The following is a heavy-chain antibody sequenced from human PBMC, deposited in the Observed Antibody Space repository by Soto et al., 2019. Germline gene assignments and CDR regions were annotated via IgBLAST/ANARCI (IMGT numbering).Heavy chain of an antibody. J-gene: IGHJ4*02. V-gene: IGHV3-15*01. CDR2: VKSATSGGTT. CDR1: GFDFPYAW. CDR3: VVDRAEVGFGEFDH. D-gene: IGHD3-10*01. Sequence: EVQVVESGGGFVKPGGSLTLSCAASGFDFPYAWLSWVRQSPGKGLEWVGLVKSATSGGTTEFAAPVKGRFTISRDDSRHTVFLQMNSLRTEATATYYCVVDRAEVGFGEFDHWGQGSPVIVSS.